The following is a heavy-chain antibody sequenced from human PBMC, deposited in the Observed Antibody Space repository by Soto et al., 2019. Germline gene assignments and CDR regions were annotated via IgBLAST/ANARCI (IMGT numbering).Heavy chain of an antibody. CDR1: GFTFSSYA. CDR2: ISGSGGST. Sequence: VGSLRLSCAASGFTFSSYAMSWVRQAPGKGLEWVSAISGSGGSTYYADSVKGRFTISRDNSKNTLYLQMNSLRAEDTAVYYCAKEKAAAGFYGMDVWGQGTTVTVSS. CDR3: AKEKAAAGFYGMDV. D-gene: IGHD6-13*01. V-gene: IGHV3-23*01. J-gene: IGHJ6*02.